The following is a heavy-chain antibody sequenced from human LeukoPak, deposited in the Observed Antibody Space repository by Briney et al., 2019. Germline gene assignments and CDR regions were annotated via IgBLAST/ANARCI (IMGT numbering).Heavy chain of an antibody. CDR3: GRSMVRGVNYYFDF. D-gene: IGHD3-10*01. CDR1: GGTFSSYA. CDR2: IIPIFGTA. J-gene: IGHJ4*02. Sequence: GASVTVSCKASGGTFSSYAISWVRQAPGQGLEWMGGIIPIFGTANYAQKFQGRVTITADESTSTAYMELSSLRSEDTAVYFCGRSMVRGVNYYFDFWGQGTLVTVSS. V-gene: IGHV1-69*13.